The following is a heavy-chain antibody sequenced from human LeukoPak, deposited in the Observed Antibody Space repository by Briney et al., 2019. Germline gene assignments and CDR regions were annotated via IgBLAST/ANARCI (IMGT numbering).Heavy chain of an antibody. CDR2: IKEDGSEK. J-gene: IGHJ3*02. D-gene: IGHD3-22*01. V-gene: IGHV3-7*01. CDR1: GFTFSSYW. CDR3: ARDFYYDSPAGTSDI. Sequence: GGSLRLSCAASGFTFSSYWMSWVRQALGKGLEWVANIKEDGSEKYYVDSVKGRFTISRDNAKNSLYLQMNSLRAEDTAVYYCARDFYYDSPAGTSDIWGQGTMVTVSS.